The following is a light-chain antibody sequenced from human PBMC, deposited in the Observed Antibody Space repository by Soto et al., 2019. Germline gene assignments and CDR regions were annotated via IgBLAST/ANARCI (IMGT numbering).Light chain of an antibody. CDR3: QQYNSYHMYT. V-gene: IGKV1-5*01. Sequence: DIQMTQSPSTLSASVGDRVTITCRASQSISSWLAWYQQKPGKAPKLLIYDASSLESGVPSRFSGSGSGTEFTLTIISLQPDDFATYYCQQYNSYHMYTFGQGTKLEIK. CDR1: QSISSW. CDR2: DAS. J-gene: IGKJ2*01.